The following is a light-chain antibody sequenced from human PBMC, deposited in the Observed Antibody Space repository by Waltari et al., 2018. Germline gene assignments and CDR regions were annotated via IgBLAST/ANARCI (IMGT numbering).Light chain of an antibody. CDR1: RSIRTW. Sequence: DIQMTQSPSTLSASLGDRVTLTCRASRSIRTWLAWYQQKLGKAPKLLIYKASTLEGGVPSRFSGSGSEIEFTLTITSLQPDDFATYYCQQYYTYPYTFGQGTKLEIK. CDR2: KAS. V-gene: IGKV1-5*03. J-gene: IGKJ2*01. CDR3: QQYYTYPYT.